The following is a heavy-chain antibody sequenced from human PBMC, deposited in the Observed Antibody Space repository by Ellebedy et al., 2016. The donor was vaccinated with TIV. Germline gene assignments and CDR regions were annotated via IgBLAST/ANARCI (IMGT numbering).Heavy chain of an antibody. D-gene: IGHD5-12*01. V-gene: IGHV3-23*01. CDR1: GFPFSNFG. J-gene: IGHJ6*02. CDR2: IGGSGGST. Sequence: GESLKISXAASGFPFSNFGMTWVRQVPGKGMDWVSSIGGSGGSTYYADSVKGRFTISRDNSRNMLYLEINSLRPEDTAVYYCARPMGSGHGYDNLLLYFYGMDVWGLGTTVTVS. CDR3: ARPMGSGHGYDNLLLYFYGMDV.